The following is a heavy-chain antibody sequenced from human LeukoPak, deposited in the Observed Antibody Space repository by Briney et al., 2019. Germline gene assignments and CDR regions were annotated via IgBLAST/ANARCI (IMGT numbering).Heavy chain of an antibody. J-gene: IGHJ4*02. CDR2: ISGSGGST. V-gene: IGHV3-23*01. Sequence: GESLRLSCVASGFTFSTYAMSWVRQAPGKGLEWVSAISGSGGSTYYADSVKGRFTISRDNSKNTLYLQMNSLRAEDTAVYYCTKEIYYYDSSGYDYWGQGTLVTVSS. CDR1: GFTFSTYA. D-gene: IGHD3-22*01. CDR3: TKEIYYYDSSGYDY.